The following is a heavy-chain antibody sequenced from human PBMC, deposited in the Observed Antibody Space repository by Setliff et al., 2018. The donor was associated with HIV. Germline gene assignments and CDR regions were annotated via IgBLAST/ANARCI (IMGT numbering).Heavy chain of an antibody. CDR3: ARGHSSGYTYSGSYGPFDI. V-gene: IGHV1-18*01. CDR1: GYTFTSYG. D-gene: IGHD1-26*01. Sequence: GASVKVSCKASGYTFTSYGISWVRQAPGQGLEWMGWISAYNGNTNYAQKLQGRVTMTTDTSTSTAYMELRSLRTDDTAVYYCARGHSSGYTYSGSYGPFDIWGQGTMVTVSS. CDR2: ISAYNGNT. J-gene: IGHJ3*02.